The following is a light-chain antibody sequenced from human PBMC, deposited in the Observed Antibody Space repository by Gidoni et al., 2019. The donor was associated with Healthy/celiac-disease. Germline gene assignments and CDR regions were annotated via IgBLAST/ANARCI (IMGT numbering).Light chain of an antibody. CDR2: LGS. CDR1: QSLLHSNGYNY. V-gene: IGKV2-28*01. Sequence: DIVMTPSPLSLPVTPGEPASISCRSSQSLLHSNGYNYLDWYLQKPGQSPQLLIYLGSNRASGVPDRFSGSGSGTDFTLKISRVEAEDVGVYYCMQALQTPFFXGXTKVEIK. CDR3: MQALQTPF. J-gene: IGKJ4*01.